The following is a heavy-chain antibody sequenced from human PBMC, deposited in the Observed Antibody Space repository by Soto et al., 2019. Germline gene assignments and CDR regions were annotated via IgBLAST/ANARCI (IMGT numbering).Heavy chain of an antibody. CDR3: ARAPRIVTAASGLRHFDY. CDR2: ISAYNANT. J-gene: IGHJ4*02. Sequence: ASVKVSCKASGYTFTSYGISWVRQAPGQGLEWMGWISAYNANTNYAQKLQGRVTMTTDTSTSTAFMELRSLRYDDTAVYYCARAPRIVTAASGLRHFDYWGQGTQVTVSS. V-gene: IGHV1-18*01. D-gene: IGHD3-16*02. CDR1: GYTFTSYG.